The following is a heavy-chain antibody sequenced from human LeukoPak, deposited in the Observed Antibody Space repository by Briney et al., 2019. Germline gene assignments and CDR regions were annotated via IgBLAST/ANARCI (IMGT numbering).Heavy chain of an antibody. V-gene: IGHV5-51*01. D-gene: IGHD2-15*01. CDR1: GYSFTSYW. J-gene: IGHJ4*02. Sequence: PGESLKISCKGSGYSFTSYWIGWVRQMPGKGLEWTGIIYPGDSDTRYSPSFQGQVTISADKSISTAYLQWSSLKASDTAMYYCARHSQRYCSGGSCSLDYWGQGTLVTVSS. CDR3: ARHSQRYCSGGSCSLDY. CDR2: IYPGDSDT.